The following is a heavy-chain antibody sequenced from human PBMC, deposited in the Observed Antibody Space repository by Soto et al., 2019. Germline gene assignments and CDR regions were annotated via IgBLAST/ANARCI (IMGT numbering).Heavy chain of an antibody. CDR2: INHSGRV. CDR3: STRAYDTNGYYRFDP. Sequence: SDTLSLTCAVYGGSFSGHSWTWIRQSPGKGLEWIGDINHSGRVNYSPSLKSRVTISLDTSKNQFSLTLSAVTAADTAMYYCSTRAYDTNGYYRFDPWGQGTLVTVSS. CDR1: GGSFSGHS. J-gene: IGHJ5*01. D-gene: IGHD3-22*01. V-gene: IGHV4-34*01.